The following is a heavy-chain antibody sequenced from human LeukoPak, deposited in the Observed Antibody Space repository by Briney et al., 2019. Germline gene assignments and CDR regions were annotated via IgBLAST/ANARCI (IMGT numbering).Heavy chain of an antibody. CDR1: GFTFSSYW. J-gene: IGHJ4*02. V-gene: IGHV3-7*01. CDR3: ARCGGGYGSATREIDY. D-gene: IGHD3-10*01. CDR2: IKQDGSEK. Sequence: GGSLRLSCAASGFTFSSYWMSWVRQAPGKGLEWVANIKQDGSEKYYVDSVKGRFTISRDNAKNSLYLQMNSLRAEDTAVYYCARCGGGYGSATREIDYWGQGTLVTVSS.